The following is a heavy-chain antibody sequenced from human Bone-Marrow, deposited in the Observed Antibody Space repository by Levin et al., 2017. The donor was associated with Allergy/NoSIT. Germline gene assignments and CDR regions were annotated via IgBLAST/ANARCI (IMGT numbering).Heavy chain of an antibody. Sequence: GGSLRLSCAASGLTFSNYWMTWVRQAPGKGLEWVAIIDEGGSGTPYADSVRGRFTISRDNAKNALFLHMNSLRVEDTAVYFCATDPPGNRGAFFDFWGQGTLVTVSS. CDR3: ATDPPGNRGAFFDF. CDR1: GLTFSNYW. V-gene: IGHV3-7*03. J-gene: IGHJ4*02. D-gene: IGHD2/OR15-2a*01. CDR2: IDEGGSGT.